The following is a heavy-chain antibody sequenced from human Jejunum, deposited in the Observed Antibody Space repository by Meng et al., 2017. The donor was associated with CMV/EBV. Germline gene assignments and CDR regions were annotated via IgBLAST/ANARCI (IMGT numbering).Heavy chain of an antibody. CDR3: ARVGVGGSKDFDY. Sequence: GFTFSDNYIDWVRQAPGKGLEWVGSIRNKAHSYTTEYTASVKGRFTISRDDSEKSLYLHMNSLKTEDTAVYYCARVGVGGSKDFDYWGQGTLVTVSS. V-gene: IGHV3-72*01. D-gene: IGHD1-26*01. CDR1: GFTFSDNY. CDR2: IRNKAHSYTT. J-gene: IGHJ4*02.